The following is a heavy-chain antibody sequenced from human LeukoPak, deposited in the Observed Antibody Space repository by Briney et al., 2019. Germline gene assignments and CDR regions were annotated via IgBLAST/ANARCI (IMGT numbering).Heavy chain of an antibody. J-gene: IGHJ4*02. CDR1: GRSIISYY. D-gene: IGHD5-12*01. CDR2: IYYSGST. CDR3: ARLTGYDWESSYDY. V-gene: IGHV4-59*08. Sequence: PSETLSLTCSVSGRSIISYYCGSIRQPPGRGVGRVGYIYYSGSTNYNPSLKSRVTISVDTSKNQFSLKLSSVTAADTAVYYCARLTGYDWESSYDYWGQGTLVTVSS.